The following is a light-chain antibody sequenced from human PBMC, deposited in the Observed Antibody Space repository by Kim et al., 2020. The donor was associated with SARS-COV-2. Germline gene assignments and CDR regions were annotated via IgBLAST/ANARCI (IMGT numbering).Light chain of an antibody. CDR3: SSYADINHLV. V-gene: IGLV2-8*01. CDR1: SSDIGDYNQ. Sequence: GQSVTTSYTGASSDIGDYNQVSWYKQHPGKAPKRMIYEVSKRPTGVPERFSGSKSGNTASLTVSGLQTEDEADYYCSSYADINHLVFGGGTKVTVL. CDR2: EVS. J-gene: IGLJ2*01.